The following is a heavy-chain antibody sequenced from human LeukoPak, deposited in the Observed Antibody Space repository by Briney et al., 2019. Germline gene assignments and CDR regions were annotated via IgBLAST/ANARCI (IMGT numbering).Heavy chain of an antibody. CDR1: GFTFSSYA. CDR3: AKGGRRHYGDYVAF. V-gene: IGHV3-23*01. Sequence: GRSLRLSCAASGFTFSSYAMNWVRQAPGKGLEWVSVISASGDNTYYADSVKGRFTISRDDSKNTVYLQMNSLRADDTAVYHCAKGGRRHYGDYVAFWGQGTLVTVSS. CDR2: ISASGDNT. J-gene: IGHJ4*02. D-gene: IGHD4-17*01.